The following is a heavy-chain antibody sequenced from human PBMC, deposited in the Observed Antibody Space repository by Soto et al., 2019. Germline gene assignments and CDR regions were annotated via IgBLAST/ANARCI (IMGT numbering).Heavy chain of an antibody. CDR2: IIPIFGTA. V-gene: IGHV1-69*12. CDR1: GGTFSSYA. D-gene: IGHD3-10*01. J-gene: IGHJ3*02. CDR3: ARGEEGYYGSGSYYNLAFDI. Sequence: QVQLVQSGAEVKKPGSSVKVSCKASGGTFSSYAISWVRQAPGQGLEWMGGIIPIFGTANYAQKFQGRVTITADETTSTAYMELSSLRSEDTAVYNCARGEEGYYGSGSYYNLAFDIWGQGTMVTVSS.